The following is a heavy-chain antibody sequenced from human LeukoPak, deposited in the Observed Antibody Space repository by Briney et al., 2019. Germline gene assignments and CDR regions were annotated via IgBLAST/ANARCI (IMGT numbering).Heavy chain of an antibody. CDR1: GFTVRSNY. CDR3: ARGRAGYAFDI. CDR2: IYSGGST. V-gene: IGHV3-53*01. D-gene: IGHD6-13*01. Sequence: GGSLRLSXAASGFTVRSNYMSWVRQAPGKGLEWVSVIYSGGSTYYADSVKGRFTISRDNSKNTLYLQMNSLRAEDTAVYYCARGRAGYAFDIWGQGTMVTVSS. J-gene: IGHJ3*02.